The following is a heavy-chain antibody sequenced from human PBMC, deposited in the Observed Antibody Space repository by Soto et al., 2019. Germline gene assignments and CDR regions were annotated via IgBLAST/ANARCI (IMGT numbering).Heavy chain of an antibody. CDR3: ARDQGYCSSTSCYDGYYYGMDV. V-gene: IGHV6-1*01. J-gene: IGHJ6*02. D-gene: IGHD2-2*01. CDR2: TYYRSKWYN. CDR1: GDSVSSNSAA. Sequence: PSQTLSLTCAISGDSVSSNSAAWNWIRQSPSRGLEWLGRTYYRSKWYNDYAVSVKSRITINPDTSKNQFSLQLNSVTPEDTAVYYCARDQGYCSSTSCYDGYYYGMDVWGQGTTVTSP.